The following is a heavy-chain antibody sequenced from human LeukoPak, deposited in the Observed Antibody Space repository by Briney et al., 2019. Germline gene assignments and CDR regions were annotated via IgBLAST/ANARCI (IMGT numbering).Heavy chain of an antibody. Sequence: GGSLRLSCAASGFTFSSCSMNWVRQAPGKGLEWVSYISSSSSTIYYADSVKGRFTISRDNAKNSLYLQMNSLRAEDTAVYYCARSAVAAEEYYFDYWGQGTLVTVSS. J-gene: IGHJ4*02. CDR3: ARSAVAAEEYYFDY. D-gene: IGHD6-19*01. CDR1: GFTFSSCS. V-gene: IGHV3-48*04. CDR2: ISSSSSTI.